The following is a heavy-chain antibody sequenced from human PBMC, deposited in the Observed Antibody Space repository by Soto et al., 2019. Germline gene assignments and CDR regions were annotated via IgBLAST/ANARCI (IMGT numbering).Heavy chain of an antibody. CDR2: INHSGST. D-gene: IGHD3-22*01. CDR3: ATTPTDYYDSSGYSYYFEY. CDR1: VGSFSGYY. V-gene: IGHV4-34*01. J-gene: IGHJ4*02. Sequence: SEPLSLTCAVYVGSFSGYYWSLIRQPPGKGLEWIGEINHSGSTNYNPSLKSRGTISVDTSKNQFSLKLSSVTAADTAVYYCATTPTDYYDSSGYSYYFEYWGQGTMVTVSS.